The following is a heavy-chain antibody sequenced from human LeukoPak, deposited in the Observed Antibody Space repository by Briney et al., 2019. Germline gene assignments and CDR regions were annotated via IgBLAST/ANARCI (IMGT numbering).Heavy chain of an antibody. CDR3: AKDRRPEYSSSWYQAYY. J-gene: IGHJ4*02. V-gene: IGHV3-7*01. Sequence: GGSLRLSCAASGFTFSSYWMSWVRPAPGKGLEWVANIKQDGSEKYYVDSVKGRFTISRDNAKNSLYLQTNSLRAEDTAVYYCAKDRRPEYSSSWYQAYYWGQGTLVTVSS. D-gene: IGHD6-13*01. CDR1: GFTFSSYW. CDR2: IKQDGSEK.